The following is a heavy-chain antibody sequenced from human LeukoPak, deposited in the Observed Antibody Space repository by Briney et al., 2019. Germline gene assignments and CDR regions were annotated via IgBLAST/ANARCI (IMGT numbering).Heavy chain of an antibody. J-gene: IGHJ3*02. Sequence: SETLSLTCTVSGGSISSRSYYWGWIRQPPGKGLEWIGSIYYSGSTYYNPSLKSRVTISVDTSKNQFSLKLSSVTAADTAVYYCAREAGYLDAFDIWGQGTMVTVSS. D-gene: IGHD1-1*01. CDR1: GGSISSRSYY. CDR3: AREAGYLDAFDI. CDR2: IYYSGST. V-gene: IGHV4-39*02.